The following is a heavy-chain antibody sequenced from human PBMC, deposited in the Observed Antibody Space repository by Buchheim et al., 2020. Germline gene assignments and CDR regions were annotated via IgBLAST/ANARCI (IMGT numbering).Heavy chain of an antibody. Sequence: QVQLVESGGGVVQPGRSLRLSCAASGFTFSSYAMHWVRQAPGKGLEWVAVTSYDGSNKYYADSVKGRFTISRDNSKNTMYLQMNSLRAEDTAVYYCARDGEYSSYYYGMDVWGQGTT. D-gene: IGHD6-6*01. J-gene: IGHJ6*02. CDR3: ARDGEYSSYYYGMDV. CDR2: TSYDGSNK. CDR1: GFTFSSYA. V-gene: IGHV3-30*04.